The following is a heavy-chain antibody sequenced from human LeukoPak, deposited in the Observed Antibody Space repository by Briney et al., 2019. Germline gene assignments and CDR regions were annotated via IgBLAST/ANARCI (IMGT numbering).Heavy chain of an antibody. J-gene: IGHJ6*03. CDR2: IYPDDSDT. CDR3: ARLAFCTNAVCFSNYYYSMDV. V-gene: IGHV5-51*01. Sequence: GESLKISCKGSGYSFTSYWIGWVRQMPGKGLEWMGIIYPDDSDTKYSPSSQGQVTISADKSISTAYLQWGSLKASDTAMYYCARLAFCTNAVCFSNYYYSMDVWGRGTTVTVSS. D-gene: IGHD2-8*01. CDR1: GYSFTSYW.